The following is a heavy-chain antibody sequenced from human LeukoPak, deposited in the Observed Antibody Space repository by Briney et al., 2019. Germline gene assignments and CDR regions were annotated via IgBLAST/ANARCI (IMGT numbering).Heavy chain of an antibody. CDR1: GYGFTSYW. J-gene: IGHJ4*02. CDR2: IYPGDSDT. Sequence: GESLKISCKGSGYGFTSYWIAWVRQMLGKGLEWMGIIYPGDSDTRYSPSFQGQVTISADKSISTAYLQWSSLKASDTAMYYCARQDGSASYYFDYWGQGALVTVSS. CDR3: ARQDGSASYYFDY. V-gene: IGHV5-51*01. D-gene: IGHD3-10*01.